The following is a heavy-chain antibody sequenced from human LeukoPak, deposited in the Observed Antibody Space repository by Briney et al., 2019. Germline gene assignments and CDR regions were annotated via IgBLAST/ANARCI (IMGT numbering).Heavy chain of an antibody. D-gene: IGHD2-15*01. Sequence: GGSLRLSCAASGFTVSSNYMSWVRQAPGKGLEWVSVIYNNGNTYYADSVKGRFTISRDNSKNTLYLQMNSLRAEDTAVYYCAREVTGGSPFDYWGQGTLVTVSS. V-gene: IGHV3-53*01. CDR1: GFTVSSNY. CDR3: AREVTGGSPFDY. CDR2: IYNNGNT. J-gene: IGHJ4*02.